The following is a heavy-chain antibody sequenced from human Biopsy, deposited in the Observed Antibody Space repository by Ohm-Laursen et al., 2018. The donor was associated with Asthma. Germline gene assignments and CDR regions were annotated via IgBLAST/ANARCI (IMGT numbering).Heavy chain of an antibody. D-gene: IGHD3-10*01. V-gene: IGHV5-51*01. Sequence: ESLRISCKASGYIFANYWIGWVRQMPGKGLEWLGIIFPGDSDTIYSPSSQGQVTISADKSISTAYLQWSSLKDSDTAIYYCARLPYGSGSFFDFWGQGTLVTVAS. CDR3: ARLPYGSGSFFDF. CDR2: IFPGDSDT. J-gene: IGHJ4*02. CDR1: GYIFANYW.